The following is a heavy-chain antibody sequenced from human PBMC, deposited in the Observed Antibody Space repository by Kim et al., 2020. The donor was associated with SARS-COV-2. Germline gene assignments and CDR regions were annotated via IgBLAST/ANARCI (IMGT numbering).Heavy chain of an antibody. V-gene: IGHV3-30*03. Sequence: GGSLRLSCAASGLTFSRYGMHWVRQAPGKGLEWVAIISYDESNKYYADSVKGRFTISRDNSKNTLYLQMNSLRAEDTAVYYCVGWLQFRADYYGMDIWGQGTTVTVSS. CDR3: VGWLQFRADYYGMDI. CDR2: ISYDESNK. J-gene: IGHJ6*02. CDR1: GLTFSRYG. D-gene: IGHD5-12*01.